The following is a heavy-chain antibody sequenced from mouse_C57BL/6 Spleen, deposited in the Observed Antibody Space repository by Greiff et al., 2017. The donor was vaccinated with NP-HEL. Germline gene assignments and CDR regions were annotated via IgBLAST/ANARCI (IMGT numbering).Heavy chain of an antibody. CDR3: ARNFARDYALGY. J-gene: IGHJ2*01. Sequence: QVQLQQPGAELVKPGASVKLSCKASGYTFTSYWMQWVKQRPGQGLEWIGEIDPSDSYTNYNQKFKGKATLTVDTSSSTAYMQLSSLTSEDSAVYYCARNFARDYALGYWGQGTTLTVSS. CDR1: GYTFTSYW. V-gene: IGHV1-50*01. D-gene: IGHD3-3*01. CDR2: IDPSDSYT.